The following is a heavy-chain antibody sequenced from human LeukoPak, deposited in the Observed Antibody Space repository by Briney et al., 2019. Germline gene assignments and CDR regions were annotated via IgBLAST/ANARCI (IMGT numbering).Heavy chain of an antibody. V-gene: IGHV3-23*01. CDR1: GFTFSSYA. Sequence: GGSLRLSCAASGFTFSSYAMSGVRQAPGKGLEWGSAISGSGGSTYYADSVKGRFTISRDNSKDTLYLQMNSLRAEDTAVYYCARIDNPYDPPAPYWGQGTLVTVSS. CDR3: ARIDNPYDPPAPY. J-gene: IGHJ4*02. D-gene: IGHD3-3*01. CDR2: ISGSGGST.